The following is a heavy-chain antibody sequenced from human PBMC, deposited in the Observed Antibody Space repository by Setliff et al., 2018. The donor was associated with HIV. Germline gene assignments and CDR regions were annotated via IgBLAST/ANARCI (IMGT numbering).Heavy chain of an antibody. J-gene: IGHJ4*02. Sequence: PGESLKISCAASGFTFNTHAMHWVRQVPGKGLEWVAFIRFDGSHQNYAESVKCRFVISRDNFKNTLSLQMNGLRREDTAVYYCAKDQAGWLQLRSRLEDWGQGTLVTVSS. CDR2: IRFDGSHQ. D-gene: IGHD5-12*01. CDR1: GFTFNTHA. CDR3: AKDQAGWLQLRSRLED. V-gene: IGHV3-30*02.